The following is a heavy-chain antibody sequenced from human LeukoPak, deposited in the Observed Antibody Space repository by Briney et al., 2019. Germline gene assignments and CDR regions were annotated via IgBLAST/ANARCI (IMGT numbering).Heavy chain of an antibody. D-gene: IGHD6-13*01. J-gene: IGHJ5*02. CDR2: IYYSGST. V-gene: IGHV4-59*08. CDR1: GGSISSYY. Sequence: SETLSLTCSVSGGSISSYYWSWIRQPPGKGREWCRYIYYSGSTNYNPSLKSRVTISVDTSKNQFSLKLSSVTAADTAVYYCARRGYSSSWANWFDPWGQGTLVTVSS. CDR3: ARRGYSSSWANWFDP.